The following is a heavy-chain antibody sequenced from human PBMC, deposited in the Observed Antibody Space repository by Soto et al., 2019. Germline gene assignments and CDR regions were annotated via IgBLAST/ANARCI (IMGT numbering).Heavy chain of an antibody. D-gene: IGHD3-9*01. J-gene: IGHJ6*03. CDR2: ISAYNGNT. Sequence: ASVKVSCKASGYTFTSSGISWVRHAPGQGLEWMGWISAYNGNTNYAQKLQGRVTMTTDTSTSTAYMELRSLRSDDTAVYYCARVAPLELRYFDWLTEQPYYMDVWGKGTTVTVSS. CDR3: ARVAPLELRYFDWLTEQPYYMDV. CDR1: GYTFTSSG. V-gene: IGHV1-18*01.